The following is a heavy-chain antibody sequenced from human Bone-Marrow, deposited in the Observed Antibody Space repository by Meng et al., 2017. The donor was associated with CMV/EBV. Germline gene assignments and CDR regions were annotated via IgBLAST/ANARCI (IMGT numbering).Heavy chain of an antibody. V-gene: IGHV1-2*02. D-gene: IGHD3-10*01. CDR2: IKPNSGGT. CDR3: ARRGGFPNWFDP. Sequence: CKASGYTFTGYYRQGVRQDPGQGLEWMGWIKPNSGGTNYGQKFQGRVTMTRETSISTAYMELSRLRSDDTAVYYWARRGGFPNWFDPWGQGTLVTVSS. CDR1: GYTFTGYY. J-gene: IGHJ5*02.